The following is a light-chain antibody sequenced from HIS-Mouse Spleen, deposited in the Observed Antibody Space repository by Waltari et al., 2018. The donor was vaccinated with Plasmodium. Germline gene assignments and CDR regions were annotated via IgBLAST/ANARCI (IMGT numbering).Light chain of an antibody. V-gene: IGKV1-5*03. CDR3: QQYNSYSWT. CDR2: KAS. CDR1: QSIRSW. J-gene: IGKJ4*02. Sequence: DIQMTQSPSTLSASVGDRVTITCRSSQSIRSWLAWYQQKPGKAPKLLIYKASSLESGVPSRFSGSGSGTEFTLTISSLQPDDFATYYCQQYNSYSWTFGGGTK.